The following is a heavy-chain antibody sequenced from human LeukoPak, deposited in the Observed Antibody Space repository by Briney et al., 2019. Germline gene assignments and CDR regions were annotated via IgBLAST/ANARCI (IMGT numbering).Heavy chain of an antibody. CDR2: INHSGST. J-gene: IGHJ6*03. Sequence: PSETLSLTCAVSGGSFSGYYWSWIRQPPGKGLEWIGEINHSGSTNYNPSLKSRVTISVDTSKNQFSLKLSSVTAADTAVYYCARVGYSYGYYYYYMDVWGKGTTVTVSS. CDR3: ARVGYSYGYYYYYMDV. V-gene: IGHV4-34*01. D-gene: IGHD5-18*01. CDR1: GGSFSGYY.